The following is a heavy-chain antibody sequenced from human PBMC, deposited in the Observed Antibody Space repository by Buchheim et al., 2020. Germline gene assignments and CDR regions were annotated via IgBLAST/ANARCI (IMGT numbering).Heavy chain of an antibody. CDR1: GFTFSDYY. CDR2: ISGNGSPM. J-gene: IGHJ4*02. CDR3: ARIKSSSWYWLDY. V-gene: IGHV3-11*01. Sequence: VQLVESGGGLVQPGGSLRLSCAASGFTFSDYYMSWIRQAPGKGLEWVSYISGNGSPMYYADSVKGRFTISRDNAKNSLYLQMISLRAEDTAIYYCARIKSSSWYWLDYWGQGTL. D-gene: IGHD6-13*01.